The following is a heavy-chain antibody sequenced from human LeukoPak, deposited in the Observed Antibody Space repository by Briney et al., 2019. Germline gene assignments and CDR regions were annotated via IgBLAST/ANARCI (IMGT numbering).Heavy chain of an antibody. J-gene: IGHJ4*02. D-gene: IGHD3-10*01. CDR3: ASRTLYGSGRSYFDY. Sequence: SQTLSLTCAVSGGSISSGGYSWSWIRQPPGKGLEWIGYIYHSGSTYSNPSLKSRVTISVDRSKDKFSLKLSTVTAADTAVYYYASRTLYGSGRSYFDYWGQGTLVTAYS. V-gene: IGHV4-30-2*01. CDR2: IYHSGST. CDR1: GGSISSGGYS.